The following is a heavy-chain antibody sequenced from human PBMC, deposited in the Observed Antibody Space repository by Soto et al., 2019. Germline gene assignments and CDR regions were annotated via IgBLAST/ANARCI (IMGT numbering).Heavy chain of an antibody. D-gene: IGHD2-15*01. J-gene: IGHJ5*02. V-gene: IGHV4-59*01. Sequence: PSETLSLTCTVSGGSISSSYWSWIRQPPGKGLEWLAYIYDDGSANYNPSLKSRATISLDMSKNQFSLKLTSVTAADTAVYYCARDKYCSGGSCRKNWFDPWPGNPGHRLL. CDR2: IYDDGSA. CDR3: ARDKYCSGGSCRKNWFDP. CDR1: GGSISSSY.